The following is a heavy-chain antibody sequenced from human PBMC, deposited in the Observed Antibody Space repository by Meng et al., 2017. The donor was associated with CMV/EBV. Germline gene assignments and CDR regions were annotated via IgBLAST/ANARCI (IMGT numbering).Heavy chain of an antibody. V-gene: IGHV1-69*05. Sequence: SVKVSCKASGCTFSSYAISWVRQAPGQGLEWMGGIIPIFGTANYAQKFQGRVTITTDESTSTAYMELSSLRSEDTAVYYCARDGSSIAARPDGHYYHGMDVWGQGTTVTVSS. D-gene: IGHD6-6*01. CDR1: GCTFSSYA. CDR3: ARDGSSIAARPDGHYYHGMDV. CDR2: IIPIFGTA. J-gene: IGHJ6*02.